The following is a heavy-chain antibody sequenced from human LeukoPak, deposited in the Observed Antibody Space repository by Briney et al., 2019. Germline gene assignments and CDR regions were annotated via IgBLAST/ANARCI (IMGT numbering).Heavy chain of an antibody. Sequence: SETLSLTCAVYGGSFRGYYGSWIRQPPGKGLEWIGEINHSGSTNYNPSLKSRVTISVDTSKNQFSLKLSSVTAADTAVYYCARAASSWYPLAFDYWGQGTLVTVSS. V-gene: IGHV4-34*01. CDR1: GGSFRGYY. J-gene: IGHJ4*02. CDR3: ARAASSWYPLAFDY. D-gene: IGHD6-13*01. CDR2: INHSGST.